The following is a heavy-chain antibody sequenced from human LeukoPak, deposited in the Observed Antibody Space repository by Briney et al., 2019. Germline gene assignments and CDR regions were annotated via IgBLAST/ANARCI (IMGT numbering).Heavy chain of an antibody. CDR2: INPNSGGT. Sequence: ASVKVSCKASGYTFTGYYMHWVRQAPGQGLEWMGWINPNSGGTNYAQKFQGRVTMTRDTSISTAYMELSRLRSDDTAVYYCARALPIQPWLFDYWGQGTLVTVSS. D-gene: IGHD5-18*01. J-gene: IGHJ4*02. V-gene: IGHV1-2*02. CDR1: GYTFTGYY. CDR3: ARALPIQPWLFDY.